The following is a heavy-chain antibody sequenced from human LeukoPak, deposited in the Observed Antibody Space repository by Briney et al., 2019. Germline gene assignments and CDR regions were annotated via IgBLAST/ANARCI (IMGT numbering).Heavy chain of an antibody. V-gene: IGHV4-59*01. J-gene: IGHJ4*02. CDR3: ARVIGSYFDY. CDR1: GGSIRSYY. CDR2: IYDSGDT. Sequence: SETLSLTCTVSGGSIRSYYWSWIRQPPGKGLEWIGDIYDSGDTKYNPSLKSRVTISVDTSKNQFSLNLSSVTAADSAVYYCARVIGSYFDYWGQGTLVTVSS. D-gene: IGHD1-26*01.